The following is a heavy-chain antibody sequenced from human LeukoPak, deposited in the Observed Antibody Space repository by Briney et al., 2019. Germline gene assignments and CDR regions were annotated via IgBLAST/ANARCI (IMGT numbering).Heavy chain of an antibody. CDR3: ARVARDSNYRHYYYYMDV. V-gene: IGHV4-4*09. CDR2: IYTSGST. CDR1: GGSISSYY. J-gene: IGHJ6*03. D-gene: IGHD4-11*01. Sequence: SETLSLTCTVSGGSISSYYWTWIRQPPGKGLEWIGYIYTSGSTNYNPSLKSRVTISVDTSKNQFSLKLGSVTAADTAVYYCARVARDSNYRHYYYYMDVWGKGTTVTVSS.